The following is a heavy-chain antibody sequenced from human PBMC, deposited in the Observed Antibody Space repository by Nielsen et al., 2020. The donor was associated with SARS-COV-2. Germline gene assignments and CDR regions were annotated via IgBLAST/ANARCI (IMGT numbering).Heavy chain of an antibody. Sequence: SVKVSCKASGGSFSTYAFNWVRQAPGQGLEWVGGIIPFFGTPHSALKFLGRVTISADDSTSTAYMELSGLRSDDTAVYYCARDSASHYDSSGLLYYYGLDVWGQGTTVTVSS. D-gene: IGHD3-22*01. V-gene: IGHV1-69*13. CDR3: ARDSASHYDSSGLLYYYGLDV. J-gene: IGHJ6*02. CDR1: GGSFSTYA. CDR2: IIPFFGTP.